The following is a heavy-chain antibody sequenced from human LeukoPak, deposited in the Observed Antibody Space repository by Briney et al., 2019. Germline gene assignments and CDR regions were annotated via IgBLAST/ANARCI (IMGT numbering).Heavy chain of an antibody. CDR2: IYYSGST. CDR1: GGSISSYY. V-gene: IGHV4-59*01. J-gene: IGHJ5*02. CDR3: ARDFWFDP. Sequence: SETLSLTCTVSGGSISSYYWSWIRQPPGQGLKWFGNIYYSGSTNCNTSLKSRVTISVDTSKNQFSLKLSSVTAADTAVYYCARDFWFDPWGQGTPVTVSS.